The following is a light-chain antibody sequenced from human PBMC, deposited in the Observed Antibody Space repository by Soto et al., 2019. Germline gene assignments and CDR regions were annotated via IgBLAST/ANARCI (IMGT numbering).Light chain of an antibody. CDR3: QHYGRSLS. V-gene: IGKV3-20*01. Sequence: ETTLTQSPDTLSLSPGEGATLSCRASQIIGSAYLAWYQQKPGQAPRLLIFGASTRATGTPHRFSGSGSGTDFTLTITALESEDVGVDYCQHYGRSLSFGRGTKVDVK. CDR2: GAS. CDR1: QIIGSAY. J-gene: IGKJ4*02.